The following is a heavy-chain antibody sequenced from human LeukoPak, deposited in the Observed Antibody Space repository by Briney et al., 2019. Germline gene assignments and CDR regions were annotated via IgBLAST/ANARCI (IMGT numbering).Heavy chain of an antibody. CDR3: ARATLGYSSGWYDN. Sequence: GGSLRLSCAVSGFSFSSYWMHWVRQAPGKGLVWVSRIKSDGSSTTYADSVKGRFTISRDNAKNTLYLQMNSLRAEDTAVYYCARATLGYSSGWYDNWGQGTLVTVSS. J-gene: IGHJ5*02. CDR1: GFSFSSYW. D-gene: IGHD6-19*01. V-gene: IGHV3-74*01. CDR2: IKSDGSST.